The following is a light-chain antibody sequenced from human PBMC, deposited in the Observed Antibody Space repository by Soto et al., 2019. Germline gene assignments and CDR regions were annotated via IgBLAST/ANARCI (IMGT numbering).Light chain of an antibody. CDR1: QSISNY. V-gene: IGKV1-39*01. J-gene: IGKJ2*01. Sequence: IQMTQSPSSLSASVGDRVTITCRAGQSISNYLNWYQQKPGKAPKLLIYPASSLQSGVPSRFSGSGSGTDFTLTISNLQPDDFATYYCQQSTGIPYTFGQGSKLEIK. CDR3: QQSTGIPYT. CDR2: PAS.